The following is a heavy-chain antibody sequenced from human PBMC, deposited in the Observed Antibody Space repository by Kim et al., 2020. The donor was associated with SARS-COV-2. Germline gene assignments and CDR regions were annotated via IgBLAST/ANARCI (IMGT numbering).Heavy chain of an antibody. CDR3: ARHVWNYYPPDHFDF. V-gene: IGHV4-39*01. Sequence: SETLSLTCTVSGGSISSSGYYWGWIRQPPGMGLEWIGSIYYTGSTNYNPSLKSRVIISVDTSKDQFSLQLSSVTAADTAVYHCARHVWNYYPPDHFDFWGQGTLVTVSS. CDR2: IYYTGST. J-gene: IGHJ4*02. D-gene: IGHD3-10*01. CDR1: GGSISSSGYY.